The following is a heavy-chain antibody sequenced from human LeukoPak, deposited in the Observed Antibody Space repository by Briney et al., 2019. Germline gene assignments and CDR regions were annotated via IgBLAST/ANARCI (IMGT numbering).Heavy chain of an antibody. CDR3: ARVSGGVLLWFGEKGYFDY. D-gene: IGHD3-10*01. Sequence: SETLSLTCTVSGGSISGSSYYWGWIRQPPGKGLEWIGSIYYSGSTYYNPSLKSRVTISVDTSKNQFSLKLSSVTAADTAVYYCARVSGGVLLWFGEKGYFDYWGQGTLVTVSS. V-gene: IGHV4-39*07. J-gene: IGHJ4*02. CDR1: GGSISGSSYY. CDR2: IYYSGST.